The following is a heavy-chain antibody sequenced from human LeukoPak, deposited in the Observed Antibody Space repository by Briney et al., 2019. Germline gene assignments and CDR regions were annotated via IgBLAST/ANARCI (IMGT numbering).Heavy chain of an antibody. CDR2: IIPILGIA. J-gene: IGHJ4*02. CDR1: GGTFSSYA. CDR3: AREGGGAIHLIDY. V-gene: IGHV1-69*04. Sequence: ASVKVSCKASGGTFSSYAISWVRQAPGQGLEWMGRIIPILGIANYAQKFQGRVTITADKSTSTAYMELSSLRSEDTAVYYCAREGGGAIHLIDYWGQGTLVTVSS. D-gene: IGHD3-16*01.